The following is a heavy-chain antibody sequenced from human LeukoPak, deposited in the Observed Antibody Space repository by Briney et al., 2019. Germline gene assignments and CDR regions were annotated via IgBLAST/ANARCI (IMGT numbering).Heavy chain of an antibody. J-gene: IGHJ4*02. D-gene: IGHD3-22*01. CDR1: GFTFSSYA. CDR3: AREFYYYDSSGYYLFDY. Sequence: GGSLRLSCAASGFTFSSYAMSWVRQAPGKGLEWVSAISGSGGSTYYADSVKGRFTISRDNSKNTLYLQMNSLRAEDTAVYYCAREFYYYDSSGYYLFDYWGQGTLVTVSS. V-gene: IGHV3-23*01. CDR2: ISGSGGST.